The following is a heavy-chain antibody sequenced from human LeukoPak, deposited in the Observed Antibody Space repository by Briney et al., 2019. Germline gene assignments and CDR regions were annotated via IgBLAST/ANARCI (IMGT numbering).Heavy chain of an antibody. D-gene: IGHD2-2*01. CDR2: IYYSGST. CDR3: ARHRSDIVVVPAAVDY. J-gene: IGHJ4*02. V-gene: IGHV4-39*01. CDR1: GGSICSSSYY. Sequence: SETLSLTCTVSGGSICSSSYYWGWIRQPPGKGLEWIGSIYYSGSTYYNPSLKSRVTISVDTSKNQFSLKLSSVTAADTAVYYCARHRSDIVVVPAAVDYWGQGTLVTVSS.